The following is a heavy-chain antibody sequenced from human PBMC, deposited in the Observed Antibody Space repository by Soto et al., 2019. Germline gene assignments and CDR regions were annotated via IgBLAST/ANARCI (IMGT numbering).Heavy chain of an antibody. J-gene: IGHJ5*02. CDR2: IYYSGST. Sequence: SETLSLTCTVSGGSISSGGYYWSWIRQHPGKGLEWIGYIYYSGSTYYNPSLKSRVTISVDTSKNQFSLKLSSVTAADTAVYYCARRFSSSWYGNWFDPWGQGTLVTVSS. CDR3: ARRFSSSWYGNWFDP. V-gene: IGHV4-31*03. CDR1: GGSISSGGYY. D-gene: IGHD6-13*01.